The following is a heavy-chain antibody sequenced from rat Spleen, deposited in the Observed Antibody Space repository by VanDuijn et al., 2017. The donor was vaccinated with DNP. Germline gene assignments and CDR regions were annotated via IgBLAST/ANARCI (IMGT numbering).Heavy chain of an antibody. J-gene: IGHJ3*01. CDR2: ISYSGST. V-gene: IGHV3-1*01. CDR1: GYSIISNY. CDR3: ATGGAGIWFAY. D-gene: IGHD4-2*01. Sequence: EVQLQESGPGLVKPSQSLSLTCSVTGYSIISNYWAWIRKFPGNKMEWTGYISYSGSTSYNPSIKSRISITRDTSKNQFFLQLNSVTTEDTATYYCATGGAGIWFAYWGQGTLVTVSS.